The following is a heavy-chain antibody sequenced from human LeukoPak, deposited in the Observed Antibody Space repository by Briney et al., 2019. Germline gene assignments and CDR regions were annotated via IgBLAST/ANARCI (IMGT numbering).Heavy chain of an antibody. CDR1: GFPFIIYG. Sequence: GSLRLSSATSGFPFIIYGMHWVRQAPGKGLEWVGRIKSSTDGGTTDYAAPVKGRFTISRDDSKHTLYLQMNSLKTEDTAVYYCTTEVAAAGRVDYWGQGTLVTVSS. J-gene: IGHJ4*02. V-gene: IGHV3-15*01. CDR3: TTEVAAAGRVDY. D-gene: IGHD6-13*01. CDR2: IKSSTDGGTT.